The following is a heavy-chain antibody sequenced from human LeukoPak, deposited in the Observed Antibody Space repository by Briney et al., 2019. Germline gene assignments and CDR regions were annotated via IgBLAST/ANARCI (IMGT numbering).Heavy chain of an antibody. Sequence: ASVKVSCKVSGYTLTELSMHWVRQAPGKGLEWMGGFDPEDGETIYAQKFQGRVTMTEDTSTDTAYMELSSLRPEDTAVYYCATVKKSDYGDYGPTWYFDYWGQGTLVTVSS. J-gene: IGHJ4*02. CDR1: GYTLTELS. V-gene: IGHV1-24*01. CDR3: ATVKKSDYGDYGPTWYFDY. CDR2: FDPEDGET. D-gene: IGHD4-17*01.